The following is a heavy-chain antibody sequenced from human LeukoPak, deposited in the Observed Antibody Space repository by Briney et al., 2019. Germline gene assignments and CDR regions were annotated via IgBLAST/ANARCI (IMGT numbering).Heavy chain of an antibody. J-gene: IGHJ3*02. CDR2: FDPEDGET. D-gene: IGHD3-10*01. Sequence: GASVKVSCKVPGYTLTELSMHWVRQAPGKGLEWMGGFDPEDGETIYAQKFQGRVTMTEDTSTDTAYMELSSLRSEDTAVYYCATRRSTMDAFDIWGQGTMVTVSS. V-gene: IGHV1-24*01. CDR3: ATRRSTMDAFDI. CDR1: GYTLTELS.